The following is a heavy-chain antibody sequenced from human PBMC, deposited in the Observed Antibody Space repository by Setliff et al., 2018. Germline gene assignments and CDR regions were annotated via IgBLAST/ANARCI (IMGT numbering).Heavy chain of an antibody. CDR2: MNPNSGNT. CDR3: ATNLNSGSLTPDAFDI. D-gene: IGHD1-26*01. Sequence: GASVKVSCKASGYTFTSYDINWVRQATGQGLEWMGWMNPNSGNTGYAQKFQGRVTMTEDTSTDTAYMELSSLRSEDTAVYYCATNLNSGSLTPDAFDIWGQGTMVTVSS. V-gene: IGHV1-8*02. J-gene: IGHJ3*02. CDR1: GYTFTSYD.